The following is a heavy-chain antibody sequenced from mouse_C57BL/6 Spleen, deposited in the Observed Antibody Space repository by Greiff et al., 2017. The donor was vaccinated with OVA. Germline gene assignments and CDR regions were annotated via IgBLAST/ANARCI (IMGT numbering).Heavy chain of an antibody. CDR1: GFSLTSYG. J-gene: IGHJ3*01. Sequence: VQLQQSGPGLVQPSQSLSITCTVSGFSLTSYGVHWVRQSPGKGLEWLGVIWSGGSTDYNAAFISRLSISKDNSKSQVFFKMNSLQADDTAIYYCARGDHGSSYDWFAYWGQGTLVTVSA. V-gene: IGHV2-2*01. CDR3: ARGDHGSSYDWFAY. CDR2: IWSGGST. D-gene: IGHD1-1*01.